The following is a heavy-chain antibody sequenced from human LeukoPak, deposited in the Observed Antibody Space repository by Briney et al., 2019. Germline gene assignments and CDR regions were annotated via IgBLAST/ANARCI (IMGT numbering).Heavy chain of an antibody. CDR2: IYYSGRT. CDR1: GGSISSSSYY. J-gene: IGHJ3*02. Sequence: PSETLSLTCTVSGGSISSSSYYWGWIRQPPGKGLEWIGSIYYSGRTYYNPSLKSRVTISVDTSKNQFSLKLSSVTAAATAVYYCARHYYDSSGYNCDGFDIWGQGTMVTVSS. V-gene: IGHV4-39*01. CDR3: ARHYYDSSGYNCDGFDI. D-gene: IGHD3-22*01.